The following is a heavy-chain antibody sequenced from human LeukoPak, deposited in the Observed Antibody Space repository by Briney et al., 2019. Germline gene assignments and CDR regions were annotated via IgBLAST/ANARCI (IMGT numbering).Heavy chain of an antibody. D-gene: IGHD6-13*01. CDR3: AKQSAGSATWYSLHYDF. CDR1: GFTLSSYA. Sequence: GGSLRLSCAASGFTLSSYAMTWVRQAPGRGLEWVSSVYSGGGGTYYADSVKGRFTISRDNSKDTLYLQMNGLRAEDTAVYFCAKQSAGSATWYSLHYDFWGQGTLVTVSS. CDR2: VYSGGGGT. J-gene: IGHJ4*02. V-gene: IGHV3-23*01.